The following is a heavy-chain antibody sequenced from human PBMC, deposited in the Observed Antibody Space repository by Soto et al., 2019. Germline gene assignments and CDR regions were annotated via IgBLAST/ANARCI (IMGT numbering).Heavy chain of an antibody. CDR1: GFTFSSYA. V-gene: IGHV3-23*01. J-gene: IGHJ6*03. D-gene: IGHD1-26*01. Sequence: EVQLLESGGGLVQPGGSLRLSCAASGFTFSSYAMSWVRQAPGKGLEWVSAISGSGGSTYYADSVKGRFTISRDNSKNTMYLQMNSLRAEDTAVYYYAKVATTHPAYYYYMDVRGKGTTVTVSS. CDR2: ISGSGGST. CDR3: AKVATTHPAYYYYMDV.